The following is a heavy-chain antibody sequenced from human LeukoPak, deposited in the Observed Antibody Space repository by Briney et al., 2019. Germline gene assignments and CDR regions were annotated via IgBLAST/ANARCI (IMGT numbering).Heavy chain of an antibody. CDR2: ISYDGRVK. Sequence: GGSLRLSCEGSGFTFSNHGINWVRQAPGKGLEWVAVISYDGRVKYYVDAVKGRFSISRDNSKNTLYLQMNSLRPEDTAMYYCAKETGGPRSTYMAYFDYWGQGILVTVSS. CDR3: AKETGGPRSTYMAYFDY. CDR1: GFTFSNHG. D-gene: IGHD3-10*01. V-gene: IGHV3-30*18. J-gene: IGHJ4*02.